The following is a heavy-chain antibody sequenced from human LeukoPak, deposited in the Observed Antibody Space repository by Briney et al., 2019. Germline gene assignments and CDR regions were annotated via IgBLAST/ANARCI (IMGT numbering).Heavy chain of an antibody. CDR1: GDSVSSNSAA. V-gene: IGHV6-1*01. J-gene: IGHJ5*02. D-gene: IGHD3-10*01. CDR2: TYYRSKWYN. Sequence: SQTLSLTCAISGDSVSSNSAAWNWIRQSPSRGLEWLGRTYYRSKWYNDYAVSVKSRITINPDTSKNQFSLQLNSVTPEGTAVYYCARWGSYYNSPANWFDPWGQGTLVTVSS. CDR3: ARWGSYYNSPANWFDP.